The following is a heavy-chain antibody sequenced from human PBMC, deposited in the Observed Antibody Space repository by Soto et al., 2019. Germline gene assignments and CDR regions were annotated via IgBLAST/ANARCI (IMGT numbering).Heavy chain of an antibody. J-gene: IGHJ4*02. CDR1: GFTFANYW. V-gene: IGHV5-51*01. CDR3: ARRVAAHPYFDF. CDR2: IYAGDSDT. D-gene: IGHD6-6*01. Sequence: GESLKISCMGSGFTFANYWIGWARQMPGKGLEWMGIIYAGDSDTRYSPSFQGQVTISADKSINTAYLQWSSLKASDTAVYYCARRVAAHPYFDFWGQGALVTVSS.